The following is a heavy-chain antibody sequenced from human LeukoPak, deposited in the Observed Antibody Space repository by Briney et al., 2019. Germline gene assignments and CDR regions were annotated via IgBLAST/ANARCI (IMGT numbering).Heavy chain of an antibody. CDR2: ISAYNGNT. CDR1: GYTFTSYG. Sequence: GASVKVSCKASGYTFTSYGISWVRQAPGQGLEWMGWISAYNGNTNYAQKLQGRVTMTTDTSTSTAYMELRSLRSDDTAVYYCARDGSRGCSYGPYPAISYYYYGMDVWGQGTTVTVSS. CDR3: ARDGSRGCSYGPYPAISYYYYGMDV. V-gene: IGHV1-18*01. D-gene: IGHD5-18*01. J-gene: IGHJ6*02.